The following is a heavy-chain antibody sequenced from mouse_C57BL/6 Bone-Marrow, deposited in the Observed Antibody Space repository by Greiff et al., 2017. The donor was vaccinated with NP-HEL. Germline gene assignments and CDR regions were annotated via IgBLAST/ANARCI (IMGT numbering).Heavy chain of an antibody. CDR2: IHPSDSDT. D-gene: IGHD1-1*01. CDR3: AIRITTVGGYFDV. CDR1: GYTFTSYW. J-gene: IGHJ1*03. V-gene: IGHV1-74*01. Sequence: QVQLKQPGAELVKPGASVKVSCKASGYTFTSYWMHWVKQRPGQGLEWIGRIHPSDSDTNYNQKFKGKATLTVDKSSSTAYMQLSSLTSEDSAVYYCAIRITTVGGYFDVWGTGTTVTVSS.